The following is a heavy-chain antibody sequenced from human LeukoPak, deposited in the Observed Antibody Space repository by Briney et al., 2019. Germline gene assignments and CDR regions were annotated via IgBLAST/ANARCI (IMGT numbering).Heavy chain of an antibody. CDR3: ARRKQLAPPYNWFDP. CDR2: IYPGDSDT. CDR1: GYSFTNYW. D-gene: IGHD6-6*01. V-gene: IGHV5-51*01. Sequence: GESLKISCKGSGYSFTNYWVGWVRQMPEKGLEWMGFIYPGDSDTRYGPSFQGRVTISADKSISTAYLQWSSLKASDTAMYYCARRKQLAPPYNWFDPWGQGTLVTVSS. J-gene: IGHJ5*02.